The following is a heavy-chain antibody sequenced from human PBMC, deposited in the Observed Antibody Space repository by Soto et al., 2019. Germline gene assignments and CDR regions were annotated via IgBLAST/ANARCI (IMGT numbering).Heavy chain of an antibody. CDR1: GFTFSKYE. CDR3: ASVRIFGVPGWFDP. D-gene: IGHD3-3*01. J-gene: IGHJ5*02. CDR2: ISSSGTTI. V-gene: IGHV3-48*03. Sequence: EVQLVESGGGLVQPGGSLRLSCAASGFTFSKYEMNWVRQAPGKGMECGSYISSSGTTIYYADSVKGRFTISRDNAKNSLYLQMNSLRAEDTAVYYCASVRIFGVPGWFDPWGQGTLVTVSS.